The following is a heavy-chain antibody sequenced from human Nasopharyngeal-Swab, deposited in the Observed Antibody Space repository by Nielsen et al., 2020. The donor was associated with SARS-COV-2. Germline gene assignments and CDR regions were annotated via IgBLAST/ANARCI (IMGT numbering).Heavy chain of an antibody. CDR1: GYSISSGYY. CDR2: IYHSGST. CDR3: ASGYSSGWYQIDY. D-gene: IGHD6-19*01. J-gene: IGHJ4*02. V-gene: IGHV4-38-2*02. Sequence: GSLRLSCTVSGYSISSGYYWGWIRQPPGKGLEWIGSIYHSGSTYYNPSLKTRVTISVDTSKNQFSLRLSSVTAADTAVYYCASGYSSGWYQIDYWGQGTLVTVSS.